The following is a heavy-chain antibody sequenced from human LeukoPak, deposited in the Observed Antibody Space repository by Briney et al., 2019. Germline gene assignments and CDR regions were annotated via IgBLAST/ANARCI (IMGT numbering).Heavy chain of an antibody. D-gene: IGHD1-26*01. CDR3: ATDLTSGSFNWFDP. V-gene: IGHV1-2*02. CDR1: GYTFTGYY. CDR2: INPDRGGT. Sequence: ASVKVSCKASGYTFTGYYIHWVRQAPGQGLEWMGWINPDRGGTSYAQKFQGRVTMTEDTSTDTAYMELSSLRSEDTDVYYCATDLTSGSFNWFDPWGQGTLVTVSS. J-gene: IGHJ5*02.